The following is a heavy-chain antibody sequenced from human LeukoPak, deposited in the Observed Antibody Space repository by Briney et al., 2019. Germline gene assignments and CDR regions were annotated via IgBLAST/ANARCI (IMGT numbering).Heavy chain of an antibody. CDR2: ISTNGTTI. V-gene: IGHV3-11*01. Sequence: GGSLRLSCAASGFTFSHYYMSWIRQAPGRGLEWISYISTNGTTIYYADSVKGRFTISRDNAKNSLYLQMNSLRAEDTAVYYCAKDEGNYDFWSGYSPFDYWGQGTLVTVSS. D-gene: IGHD3-3*01. CDR3: AKDEGNYDFWSGYSPFDY. J-gene: IGHJ4*02. CDR1: GFTFSHYY.